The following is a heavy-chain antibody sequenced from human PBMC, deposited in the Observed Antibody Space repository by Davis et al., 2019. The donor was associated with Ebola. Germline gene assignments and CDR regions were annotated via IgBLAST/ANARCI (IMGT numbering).Heavy chain of an antibody. D-gene: IGHD6-6*01. CDR2: ISSYNGNT. J-gene: IGHJ4*02. CDR3: ARSSQSIAARPLDY. Sequence: AASVKVSCKASGYTFPSYGISWVRQAPGQGREWMGWISSYNGNTNYAQKLQGRVTMTTDTSTSTAYMELKSLRSDDTAVYYCARSSQSIAARPLDYWGQGTLVTVSS. V-gene: IGHV1-18*01. CDR1: GYTFPSYG.